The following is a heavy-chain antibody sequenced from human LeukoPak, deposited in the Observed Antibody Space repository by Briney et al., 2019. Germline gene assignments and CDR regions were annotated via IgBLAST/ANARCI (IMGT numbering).Heavy chain of an antibody. CDR2: ISYDGSNK. CDR3: AKNGGTNSEFDY. CDR1: GFTFSSYG. D-gene: IGHD4-23*01. Sequence: GGSLRLSCAASGFTFSSYGIHWVRQAPGKGLEWVAVISYDGSNKYYADSVKGRFTISRDNSKNTLYLQMNSLRAEDTAVYYCAKNGGTNSEFDYWGQGTLVTVSS. V-gene: IGHV3-30*18. J-gene: IGHJ4*02.